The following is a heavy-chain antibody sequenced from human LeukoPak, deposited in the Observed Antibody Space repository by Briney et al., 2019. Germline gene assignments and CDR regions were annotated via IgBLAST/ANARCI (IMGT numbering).Heavy chain of an antibody. V-gene: IGHV4-38-2*02. CDR2: IYHSGRT. J-gene: IGHJ5*02. Sequence: SETLSLTCTVSGYSVSSGYYWGWIRQPPGKGLEWLGRIYHSGRTSYNPSIKRRVTISVEQSKNQFSPNLSCVTAGDTAVYYCARDWRSWAFDPWGQGTLVTVSS. CDR1: GYSVSSGYY. CDR3: ARDWRSWAFDP. D-gene: IGHD3-16*01.